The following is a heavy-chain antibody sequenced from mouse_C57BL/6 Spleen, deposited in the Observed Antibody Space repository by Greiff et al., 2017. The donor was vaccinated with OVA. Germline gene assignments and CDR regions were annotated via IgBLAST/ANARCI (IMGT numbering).Heavy chain of an antibody. D-gene: IGHD2-4*01. CDR2: IYPRSGNT. Sequence: QVQLQQFGAELARPGASVKLSCKASGYTFTSYGISWVKQRTGQGLEWIGEIYPRSGNTYYNEKFKGKATLTADKSSSTAYMELRSLTSEDSAVYFCEGYDYDDWYFDVWGTGTTVTVSS. V-gene: IGHV1-81*01. CDR1: GYTFTSYG. J-gene: IGHJ1*03. CDR3: EGYDYDDWYFDV.